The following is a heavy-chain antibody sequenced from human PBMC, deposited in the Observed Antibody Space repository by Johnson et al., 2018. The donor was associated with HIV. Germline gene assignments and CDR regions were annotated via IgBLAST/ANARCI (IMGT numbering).Heavy chain of an antibody. J-gene: IGHJ3*02. CDR2: IRYDGSNK. D-gene: IGHD1-26*01. Sequence: VQLVESGGGVVQPGGSLRLSCAASGFTFSSYAMHWVRQAPGKGLEWVAFIRYDGSNKDYVDSVKGRFTISRDNAKNSLYLQMNSLRAEDTALYYCARDFGLEWELDGAFDIWGQGTMVTVSS. V-gene: IGHV3-30*02. CDR3: ARDFGLEWELDGAFDI. CDR1: GFTFSSYA.